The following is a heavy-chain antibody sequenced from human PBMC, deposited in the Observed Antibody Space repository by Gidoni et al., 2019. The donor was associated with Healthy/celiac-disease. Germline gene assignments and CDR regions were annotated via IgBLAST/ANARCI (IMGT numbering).Heavy chain of an antibody. D-gene: IGHD5-18*01. CDR3: ARGGYSYGNYYYYYGMDV. V-gene: IGHV3-48*03. CDR1: GFTFSRYE. CDR2: ISSSGSTI. J-gene: IGHJ6*02. Sequence: EVQLVESGGGLVQPGGSLRLSCAASGFTFSRYEMNWVRPAPGKGLEWVSYISSSGSTIYYADSVKGRFTIARDNAKNSLYLQMNSLRAEDTAVYYCARGGYSYGNYYYYYGMDVWGQGTTVTVSS.